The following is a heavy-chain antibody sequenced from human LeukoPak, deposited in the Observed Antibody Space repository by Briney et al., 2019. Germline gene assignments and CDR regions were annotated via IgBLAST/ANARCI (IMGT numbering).Heavy chain of an antibody. CDR1: GGSFSGYY. J-gene: IGHJ4*02. Sequence: SETLSLTCAVYGGSFSGYYWSWIRQPPGKGLEWIGEINHSGSTNYNPSLKSRVTISVDTSKNQFSLKLSSVTAADTAVYYCARAPGPYDSSGHYFNFEYWGQGTLVTVSS. CDR3: ARAPGPYDSSGHYFNFEY. D-gene: IGHD3-22*01. V-gene: IGHV4-34*01. CDR2: INHSGST.